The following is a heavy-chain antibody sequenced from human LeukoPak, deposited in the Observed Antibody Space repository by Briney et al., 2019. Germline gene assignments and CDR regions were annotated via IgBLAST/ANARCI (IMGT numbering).Heavy chain of an antibody. V-gene: IGHV3-64*01. CDR2: ISSNGGST. CDR1: GFTFSSYA. J-gene: IGHJ4*02. CDR3: ARGSSHLSFDY. D-gene: IGHD2-2*01. Sequence: PGGSLRLSCAASGFTFSSYAMHWVRQAPGKGLEYVSAISSNGGSTYHANSVKGRFTISRDNSKNTLYLQMGSLRAEDMAVYYCARGSSHLSFDYWGQGTLVTVSS.